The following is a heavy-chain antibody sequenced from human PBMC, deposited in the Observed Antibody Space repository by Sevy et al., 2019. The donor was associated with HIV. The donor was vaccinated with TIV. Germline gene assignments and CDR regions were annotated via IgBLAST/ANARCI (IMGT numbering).Heavy chain of an antibody. CDR3: ARVPTYGSVTYFLDY. CDR1: GFTFSDHY. Sequence: GGSLRLSCAASGFTFSDHYMDWVRQAPGKGLEWVGRIRNKANSDTTENAASVKGRFTISRDDSKNSLYLQMNSLKTEDTAVYYCARVPTYGSVTYFLDYWGQGSLVTVSS. D-gene: IGHD3-10*01. J-gene: IGHJ4*02. V-gene: IGHV3-72*01. CDR2: IRNKANSDTT.